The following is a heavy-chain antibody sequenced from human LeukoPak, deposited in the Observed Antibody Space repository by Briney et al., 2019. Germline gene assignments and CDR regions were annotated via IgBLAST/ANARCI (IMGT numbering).Heavy chain of an antibody. D-gene: IGHD3-10*01. V-gene: IGHV4-59*12. CDR1: GGSISSYY. Sequence: PSETLSLTCTVSGGSISSYYWSWIRQPPGKGLEWIGYIYYSGSTNYNPSLKSRVTISVDTSKNQFSLKLSSVTAADTAVYYCARGRRRFGELDYWGQGTLVTVSS. CDR3: ARGRRRFGELDY. CDR2: IYYSGST. J-gene: IGHJ4*02.